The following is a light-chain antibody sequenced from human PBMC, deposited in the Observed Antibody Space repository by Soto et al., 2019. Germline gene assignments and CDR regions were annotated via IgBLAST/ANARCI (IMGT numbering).Light chain of an antibody. CDR1: QGIRND. CDR2: AAS. J-gene: IGKJ5*01. Sequence: AIHRTLSPSSLSASVRDRVTITCRASQGIRNDLGWYQQKPGKAPKLLIYAASSLQSGVPSRFSGSGSGTDFTLTISSLQPEDFATYYCLQDYNYPYTFGQGTRLEI. CDR3: LQDYNYPYT. V-gene: IGKV1-6*01.